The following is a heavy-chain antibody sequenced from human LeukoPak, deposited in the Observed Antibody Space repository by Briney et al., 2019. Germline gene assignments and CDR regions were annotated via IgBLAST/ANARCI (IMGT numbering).Heavy chain of an antibody. V-gene: IGHV5-51*01. CDR1: CSTFTSYW. CDR2: IYPDDSDT. Sequence: GAALQISCQGSCSTFTSYWIGWVRQLPGKGQEWMGIIYPDDSDTRYSPSFQGQVTISADKSLSTAYLQWSSPKASDTAMYYCARKEPGGSNTGLAYWGQGTLVTFSS. J-gene: IGHJ4*02. D-gene: IGHD4-23*01. CDR3: ARKEPGGSNTGLAY.